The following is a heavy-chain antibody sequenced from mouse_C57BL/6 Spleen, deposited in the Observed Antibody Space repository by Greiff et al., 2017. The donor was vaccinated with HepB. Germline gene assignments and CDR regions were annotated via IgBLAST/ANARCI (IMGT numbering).Heavy chain of an antibody. V-gene: IGHV5-17*01. Sequence: EVKLMESGGGLVKPGGSLKLSCAASGFTFSDYGMHWVRQAPEKGLEWVAYISSGSSTIYYADTVKGRFTISRDNAKNTLFLQMTSLRSEDTAMYYCARRTTVVGLDYWGQGTTLTVSS. D-gene: IGHD1-1*01. CDR1: GFTFSDYG. CDR2: ISSGSSTI. CDR3: ARRTTVVGLDY. J-gene: IGHJ2*01.